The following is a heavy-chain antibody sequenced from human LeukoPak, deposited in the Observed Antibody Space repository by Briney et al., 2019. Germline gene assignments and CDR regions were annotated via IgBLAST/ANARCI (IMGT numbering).Heavy chain of an antibody. V-gene: IGHV1-2*02. Sequence: ASVKVSCKASGYTFNDYYIHWVRQAPGQGLEWMGWINPHSGGTYYAQKFQGRVTITMDRSISTAYMELSRLRSDDTAVYYCARAGGTYYDFWSAQWGQGTLVTVSS. CDR2: INPHSGGT. D-gene: IGHD3-3*01. CDR1: GYTFNDYY. CDR3: ARAGGTYYDFWSAQ. J-gene: IGHJ4*02.